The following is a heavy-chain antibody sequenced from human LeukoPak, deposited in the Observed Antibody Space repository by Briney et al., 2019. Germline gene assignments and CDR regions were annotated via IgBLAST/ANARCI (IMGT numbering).Heavy chain of an antibody. CDR3: ARHNSPADYDSSGNLPLDV. Sequence: GESLKISCKGSGYSFTSYWIGGVRQIPGKGLEWMGIIYPGDSDTRYSPSFQGQVTISADKSISTAYLQWSSLKASDTAMYYCARHNSPADYDSSGNLPLDVWGQGTTVTVSS. CDR1: GYSFTSYW. J-gene: IGHJ6*02. D-gene: IGHD3-22*01. CDR2: IYPGDSDT. V-gene: IGHV5-51*01.